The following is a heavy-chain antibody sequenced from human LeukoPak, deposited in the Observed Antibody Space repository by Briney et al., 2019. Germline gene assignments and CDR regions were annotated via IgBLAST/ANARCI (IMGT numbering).Heavy chain of an antibody. J-gene: IGHJ4*02. CDR1: GYTFTGYY. CDR2: INPNSGGT. Sequence: VASVKVSRKASGYTFTGYYMHWVRQAPGQGLEWMGWINPNSGGTNYAQKFQGRVTMTRDTSISTAYMELSRLRSDDTAVYYCARGSGSYYYFDYWGQGTLVTVSS. CDR3: ARGSGSYYYFDY. V-gene: IGHV1-2*02. D-gene: IGHD3-10*01.